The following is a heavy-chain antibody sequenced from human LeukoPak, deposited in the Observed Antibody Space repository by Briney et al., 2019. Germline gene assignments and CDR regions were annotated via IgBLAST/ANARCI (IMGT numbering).Heavy chain of an antibody. V-gene: IGHV5-51*01. CDR1: RYSFTSYW. D-gene: IGHD2-15*01. CDR3: ARQSLCSGGSCYYYYGVDV. J-gene: IGHJ6*02. Sequence: GESLKISCKGSRYSFTSYWIGWVRQMPGKGLEWMGIIYPGDSDTRYSPSFQGQVTISADKSISTAYLQWSSLKASDTAMYYCARQSLCSGGSCYYYYGVDVWGQGTTVTVSS. CDR2: IYPGDSDT.